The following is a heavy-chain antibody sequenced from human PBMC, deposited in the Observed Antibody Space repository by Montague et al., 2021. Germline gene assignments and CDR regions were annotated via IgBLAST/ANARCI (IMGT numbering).Heavy chain of an antibody. Sequence: SETLSLTCTISGGSFRSYYWNWIRQPPGKGLEWIGDINYSGSTNYNPSLKSRVTISVDTSNYQFSLNLRSVTAADTAVYYCARALAAWGCFDLWGQGTLVTVSS. J-gene: IGHJ5*02. V-gene: IGHV4-59*12. CDR2: INYSGST. CDR3: ARALAAWGCFDL. D-gene: IGHD2-8*02. CDR1: GGSFRSYY.